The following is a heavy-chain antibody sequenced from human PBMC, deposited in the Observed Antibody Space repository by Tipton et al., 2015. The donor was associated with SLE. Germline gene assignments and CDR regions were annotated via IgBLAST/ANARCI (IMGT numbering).Heavy chain of an antibody. V-gene: IGHV3-23*01. J-gene: IGHJ2*01. CDR1: GFTFSSYA. Sequence: SLRLSCAASGFTFSSYAMTWVRQAPWKGLEWVSAIRCSGGSTYYADSVKGRFTISRDNSKNTLYLQMNSLRAEDTAVYYCAVGEGEGGWYFDLWGRGTLVTVSS. CDR2: IRCSGGST. D-gene: IGHD1-26*01. CDR3: AVGEGEGGWYFDL.